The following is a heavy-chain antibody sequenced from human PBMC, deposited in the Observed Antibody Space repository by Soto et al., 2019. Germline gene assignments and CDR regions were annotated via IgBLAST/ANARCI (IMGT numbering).Heavy chain of an antibody. D-gene: IGHD6-6*01. J-gene: IGHJ6*03. CDR1: GYTFTSYY. CDR3: ARDRSDDGGYYYMDV. V-gene: IGHV1-46*03. Sequence: ASVKVSCKASGYTFTSYYMHWVRQAPGQGLEWMGIINPSGGSTSYAQKFQGRVTMTRDTSTSTVYMELSSLRSEDTAVYYCARDRSDDGGYYYMDVWGKGTTVTVSS. CDR2: INPSGGST.